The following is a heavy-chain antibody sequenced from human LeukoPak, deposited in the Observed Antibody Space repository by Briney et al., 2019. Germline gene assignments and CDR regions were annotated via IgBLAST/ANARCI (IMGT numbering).Heavy chain of an antibody. CDR1: GFTFSSYA. CDR3: AKDHDILTGFGIYYFDY. J-gene: IGHJ4*02. V-gene: IGHV3-23*01. Sequence: GGSLRLSWAAAGFTFSSYAMSWVRRAPGKGLEWVSAISGSGGSTYYADSVKGRFTISRDNSKNTLYLQMNSLRAEDTAVYYCAKDHDILTGFGIYYFDYWGQGTLVTVSS. CDR2: ISGSGGST. D-gene: IGHD3-9*01.